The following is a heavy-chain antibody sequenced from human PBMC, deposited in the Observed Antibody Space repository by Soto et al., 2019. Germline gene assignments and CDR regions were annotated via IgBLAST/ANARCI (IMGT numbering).Heavy chain of an antibody. J-gene: IGHJ5*02. CDR3: ARGRPGDYVWGSYRYEFWFDP. D-gene: IGHD3-16*02. V-gene: IGHV4-34*01. CDR1: GGSISSYY. CDR2: INHSGST. Sequence: PSETLSLTCTVSGGSISSYYWSWIRQPPGKGLEWIGEINHSGSTNYNPSLKSRVTISVDTSKNQFSLKLSSVTAADTAVYYCARGRPGDYVWGSYRYEFWFDPWGQGTLVTVSS.